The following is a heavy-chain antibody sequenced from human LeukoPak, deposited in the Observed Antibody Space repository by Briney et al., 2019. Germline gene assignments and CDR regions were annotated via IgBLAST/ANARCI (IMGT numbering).Heavy chain of an antibody. V-gene: IGHV3-23*01. CDR1: GFTFSSHA. J-gene: IGHJ3*01. CDR3: ARRGGASGWGAFDV. CDR2: IDKNGDGT. Sequence: GSLRLSCAASGFTFSSHAMNWVRQPPGKGLDWVSSIDKNGDGTFYADSVKGRFTISRDNSKNTLYLQMNSLRRDDTAVYYCARRGGASGWGAFDVWGQGTVVTVSS. D-gene: IGHD6-25*01.